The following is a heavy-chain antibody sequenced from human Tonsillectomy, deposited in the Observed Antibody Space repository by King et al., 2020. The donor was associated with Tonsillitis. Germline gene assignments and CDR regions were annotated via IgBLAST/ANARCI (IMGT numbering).Heavy chain of an antibody. CDR1: GYTFTDYY. D-gene: IGHD6-13*01. J-gene: IGHJ6*02. CDR3: ARGGGSSWYSGSSGMDG. CDR2: INPNGGGT. Sequence: QEQLVQSGAEVKKPGASVKVSCKASGYTFTDYYMHWVRQAPGQGLEWMGWINPNGGGTNYAQKFQGRVTMTRDTSISTDYMELSRLYSDDTAVYYCARGGGSSWYSGSSGMDGWGQGATVAVSS. V-gene: IGHV1-2*02.